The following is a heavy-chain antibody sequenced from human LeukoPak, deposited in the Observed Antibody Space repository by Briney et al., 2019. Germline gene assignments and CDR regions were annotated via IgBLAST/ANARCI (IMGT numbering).Heavy chain of an antibody. CDR1: GYTFTSYG. J-gene: IGHJ4*02. Sequence: ASVKVSCKTSGYTFTSYGVSWVRQAPGQRLEWMGWISTYNYNTNYAQKFRGRVTLTKDTSTSTVYMELRSLRSDDTAIYYCARQVDTTMALPDCWGQGTLVTVSS. CDR2: ISTYNYNT. V-gene: IGHV1-18*01. CDR3: ARQVDTTMALPDC. D-gene: IGHD5-18*01.